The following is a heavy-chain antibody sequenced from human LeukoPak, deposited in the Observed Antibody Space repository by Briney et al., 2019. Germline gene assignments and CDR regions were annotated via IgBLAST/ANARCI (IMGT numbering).Heavy chain of an antibody. CDR2: IIPIFGTA. V-gene: IGHV1-69*13. J-gene: IGHJ1*01. D-gene: IGHD1-26*01. CDR3: ARGNMVGATKTNFQH. Sequence: SVTVSCKASGGTFSSYAISWVRQAPGQGLEWMGGIIPIFGTANYAQKFQGRVTITADESTSTAYMELSSLRSEDTAVYYCARGNMVGATKTNFQHWGQGTLVTVSS. CDR1: GGTFSSYA.